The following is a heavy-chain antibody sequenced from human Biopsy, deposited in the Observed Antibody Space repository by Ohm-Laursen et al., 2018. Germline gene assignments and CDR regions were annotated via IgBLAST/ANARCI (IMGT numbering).Heavy chain of an antibody. CDR3: ARAPYVSGSFGWFDP. Sequence: GTLSLTCPVSGGSISSDYWSWIRQTPGKGLEWIGYIYYSGSTNYNPSLKSRVTISVDTSKNQFSLRLNSVTAADTAVYYCARAPYVSGSFGWFDPWGQGIVVTVSS. CDR2: IYYSGST. J-gene: IGHJ5*02. CDR1: GGSISSDY. D-gene: IGHD3-10*01. V-gene: IGHV4-59*01.